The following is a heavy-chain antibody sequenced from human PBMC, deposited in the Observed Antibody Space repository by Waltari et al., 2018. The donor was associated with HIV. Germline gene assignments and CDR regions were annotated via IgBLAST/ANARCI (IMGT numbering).Heavy chain of an antibody. CDR1: GGSVSSSSYF. CDR3: ARHALRVGAAYWNFDL. D-gene: IGHD1-26*01. V-gene: IGHV4-39*01. CDR2: IYYTGRA. J-gene: IGHJ2*01. Sequence: QLQLQESGPGLVKPSEPLPLTCTVPGGSVSSSSYFWGWIRQPPGKGLEWVGRIYYTGRAYYNPSLKSRVTISVDTSKNQFSLKVTSVTAADTAVYYCARHALRVGAAYWNFDLWGRGTLVTVSS.